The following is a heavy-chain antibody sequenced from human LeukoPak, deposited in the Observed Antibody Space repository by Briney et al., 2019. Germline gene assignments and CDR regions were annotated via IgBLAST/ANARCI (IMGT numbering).Heavy chain of an antibody. CDR1: GGSFSGYY. D-gene: IGHD1-1*01. CDR3: ARGRWKAYFDY. J-gene: IGHJ4*02. Sequence: SETLSLTCAVYGGSFSGYYWSWIRQPPGKGLEWIGEINHSGSTNYNPSLKSRVTISVDASKNQFSLKLSSVTAADTAVYYCARGRWKAYFDYWGQGTLVTVSS. CDR2: INHSGST. V-gene: IGHV4-34*01.